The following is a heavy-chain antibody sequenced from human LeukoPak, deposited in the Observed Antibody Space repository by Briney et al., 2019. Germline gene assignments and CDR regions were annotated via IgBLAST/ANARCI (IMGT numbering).Heavy chain of an antibody. CDR2: IYYSGST. Sequence: PSETLSLTCTVSGGSISSSSYYWGWIRQPPGKGLEWIGSIYYSGSTYYNPSLKSRVTISVDTSKNQFSLKLSSVTAADTAVYYCARVVNPKYYYDSSGSDYWGQGTLVTVSS. CDR1: GGSISSSSYY. CDR3: ARVVNPKYYYDSSGSDY. V-gene: IGHV4-39*07. J-gene: IGHJ4*02. D-gene: IGHD3-22*01.